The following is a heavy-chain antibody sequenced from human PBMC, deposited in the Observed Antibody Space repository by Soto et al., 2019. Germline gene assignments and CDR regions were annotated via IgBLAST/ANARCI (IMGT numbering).Heavy chain of an antibody. J-gene: IGHJ4*02. V-gene: IGHV1-18*01. Sequence: ASVKVSCKASGYTFTSYGISWVRQAPGQGLEWMGWISAYNGNTNYAQKLQGRVTMTTDTSTSTAYMELRSLRSDDTAVYYCARVVAGATSSSYFDYWGQGTLVTVSS. CDR3: ARVVAGATSSSYFDY. D-gene: IGHD1-26*01. CDR2: ISAYNGNT. CDR1: GYTFTSYG.